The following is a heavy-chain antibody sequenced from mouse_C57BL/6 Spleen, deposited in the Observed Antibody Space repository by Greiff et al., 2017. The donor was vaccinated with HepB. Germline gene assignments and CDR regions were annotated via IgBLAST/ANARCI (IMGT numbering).Heavy chain of an antibody. Sequence: QVQLQQSGAELARPGASVKLSCKASGYTFTSYGISWVKLRTGQGLEWIGEIYPRSGNTYYNEKFKGKATLTADKSSSTAYMELRSLTSEDSAVYFCARGDEGLLSWFAYWGQGTLVTVSA. CDR3: ARGDEGLLSWFAY. D-gene: IGHD2-3*01. J-gene: IGHJ3*01. CDR2: IYPRSGNT. CDR1: GYTFTSYG. V-gene: IGHV1-81*01.